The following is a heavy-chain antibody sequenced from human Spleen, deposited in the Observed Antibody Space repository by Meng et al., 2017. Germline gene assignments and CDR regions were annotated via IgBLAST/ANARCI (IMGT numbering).Heavy chain of an antibody. Sequence: GESLKISCAASGFTFSSYAMSWVRQAPGKGLEWVSAVSGSGGSTYYADSVKGRFTISRDNSKNTLYLQMNSLRAEDTAVYYCVGYCSSTSCYSNPFDPWGQGTLVTVSS. J-gene: IGHJ5*02. V-gene: IGHV3-23*01. D-gene: IGHD2-2*02. CDR2: VSGSGGST. CDR3: VGYCSSTSCYSNPFDP. CDR1: GFTFSSYA.